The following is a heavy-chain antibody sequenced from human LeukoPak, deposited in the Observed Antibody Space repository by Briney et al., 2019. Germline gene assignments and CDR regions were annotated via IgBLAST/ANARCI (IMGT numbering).Heavy chain of an antibody. CDR1: GGTFSSYA. V-gene: IGHV1-69*05. D-gene: IGHD3-10*01. J-gene: IGHJ4*02. CDR2: IIPIFGTA. CDR3: ARSFTMVRRLIKDYFDY. Sequence: SVKVSCKASGGTFSSYAISWVRQAPGQGLEWMGNIIPIFGTANYAQKFQGRVTITTDESTSTAYMELSSLRSEDTAVYYCARSFTMVRRLIKDYFDYWGQGTLVTVSS.